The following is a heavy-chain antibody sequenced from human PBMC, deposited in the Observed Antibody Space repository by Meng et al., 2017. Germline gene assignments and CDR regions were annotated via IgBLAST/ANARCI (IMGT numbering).Heavy chain of an antibody. Sequence: ASVKVSCKASGYTFTSYDINWVRQATGQGLEWMGWMNPNSGNTGYAQKFQDRVTITRNTSISTAYMELSSLRSKDTAVYYCARGGPGIVGARWSAFDYWGQGTLVTVSS. CDR2: MNPNSGNT. J-gene: IGHJ4*02. D-gene: IGHD1-26*01. CDR1: GYTFTSYD. CDR3: ARGGPGIVGARWSAFDY. V-gene: IGHV1-8*03.